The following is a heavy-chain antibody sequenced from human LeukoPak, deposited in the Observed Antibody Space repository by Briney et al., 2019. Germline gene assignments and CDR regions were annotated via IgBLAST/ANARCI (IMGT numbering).Heavy chain of an antibody. J-gene: IGHJ4*02. V-gene: IGHV4-59*12. CDR1: GGSMSPYH. Sequence: SEILSLTCTVSGGSMSPYHWGWIRQPPVKGLEWTGYIYYSGSTNYNPSLKSRVTISVDTSKNQFSLKLSSVTAADTAIYYCAREVSGRFDYWGQGTLVTVSS. CDR3: AREVSGRFDY. CDR2: IYYSGST.